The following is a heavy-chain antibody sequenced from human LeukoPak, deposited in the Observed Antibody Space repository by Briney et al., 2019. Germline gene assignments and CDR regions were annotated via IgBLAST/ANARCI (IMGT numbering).Heavy chain of an antibody. J-gene: IGHJ6*03. CDR1: GYSINSGYY. D-gene: IGHD2-2*01. CDR2: IYRTGST. V-gene: IGHV4-38-2*02. CDR3: ARGDCSSTICHSPMDV. Sequence: PSETLSLTCTVSGYSINSGYYWVWIRQPPGKGLEWIGSIYRTGSTNYNPSLKSRVTISVDTSKNQFSLKVRSVTAADTAVYYCARGDCSSTICHSPMDVWGKGTTVTVSS.